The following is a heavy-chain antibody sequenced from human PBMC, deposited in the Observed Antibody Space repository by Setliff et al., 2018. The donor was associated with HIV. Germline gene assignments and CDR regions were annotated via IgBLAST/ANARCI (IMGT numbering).Heavy chain of an antibody. Sequence: SETLSLTCTVSGGSVSSGSYYWSWIRQPPGKGLEWIGYIYYSGSTKHNPSLKSRFTISRDNSKNTLYLQMNSLRAEDTAVYYCAKDHATSSWFTALLDYWGQGALVTVSS. CDR1: GGSVSSGSYY. D-gene: IGHD6-13*01. CDR2: IYYSGST. V-gene: IGHV4-61*01. J-gene: IGHJ4*02. CDR3: AKDHATSSWFTALLDY.